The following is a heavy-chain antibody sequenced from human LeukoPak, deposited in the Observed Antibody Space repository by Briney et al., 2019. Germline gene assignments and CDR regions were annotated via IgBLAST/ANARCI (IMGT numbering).Heavy chain of an antibody. Sequence: GGSLRLSCVVSGISLSNYAMTWVRQAPGKGLEWVSYISERGGSTTYADSVKGRFTISRDTSLNTLYLQMNNLRAEDTAVYFCAKRGVVIRGILVVGYHQEAYHYDFWGQGVLVTVSS. CDR2: ISERGGST. D-gene: IGHD3-10*01. CDR1: GISLSNYA. V-gene: IGHV3-23*01. CDR3: AKRGVVIRGILVVGYHQEAYHYDF. J-gene: IGHJ4*02.